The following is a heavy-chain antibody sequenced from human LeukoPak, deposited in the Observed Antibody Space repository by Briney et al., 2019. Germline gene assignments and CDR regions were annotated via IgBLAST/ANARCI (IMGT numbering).Heavy chain of an antibody. V-gene: IGHV1-2*02. CDR3: ATQKYDSSGYYDY. J-gene: IGHJ4*02. CDR2: INPNSGGT. Sequence: ASVKVSCKASGYTFTGYYMHWVRQAPGQGLEWMGWINPNSGGTNYAQKFQGRVTMTRDTSIGTAYMELSRLRSDDTAVYYCATQKYDSSGYYDYWGQGTLVTVSS. CDR1: GYTFTGYY. D-gene: IGHD3-22*01.